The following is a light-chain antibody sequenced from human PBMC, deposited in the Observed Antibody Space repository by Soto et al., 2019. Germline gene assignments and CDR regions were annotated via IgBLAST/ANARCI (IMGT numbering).Light chain of an antibody. Sequence: EIVLTQSPGTLSLSSGERATLSCRASQSVSSSYLAWYQQKPGQAPRLLVYATSSRATGIPDRFSGSGSGTDVTLTISRLEPEDFAVYYCQQYGRSSFTFGQGTKLEIK. J-gene: IGKJ2*01. CDR3: QQYGRSSFT. V-gene: IGKV3-20*01. CDR1: QSVSSSY. CDR2: ATS.